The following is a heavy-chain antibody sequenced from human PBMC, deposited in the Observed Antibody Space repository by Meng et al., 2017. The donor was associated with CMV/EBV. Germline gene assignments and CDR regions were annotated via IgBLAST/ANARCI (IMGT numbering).Heavy chain of an antibody. CDR2: IYHSGST. CDR1: GYSISSGYY. Sequence: SETLSLTCTVSGYSISSGYYWGWIRQPPGKGLEWIGSIYHSGSTYYNPSLKSRVTISVDTSKNQFSLKLSSVTAADTAVYYCAIEYYYGSGSRFDYWGQGTLVTVSS. V-gene: IGHV4-38-2*02. J-gene: IGHJ4*02. D-gene: IGHD3-10*01. CDR3: AIEYYYGSGSRFDY.